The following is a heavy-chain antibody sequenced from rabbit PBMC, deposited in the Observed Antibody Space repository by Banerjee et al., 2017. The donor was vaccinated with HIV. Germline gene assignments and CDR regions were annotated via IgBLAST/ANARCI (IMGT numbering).Heavy chain of an antibody. CDR1: GFSFSSGYD. D-gene: IGHD3-1*01. CDR3: AKSVWSPAWNL. CDR2: IYTGSGHT. V-gene: IGHV1S40*01. J-gene: IGHJ4*01. Sequence: QSLEEFGGDLVKPGASLTLTCTASGFSFSSGYDICWVRQAPGKGLEWIACIYTGSGHTYYASWAKGRFTISKTSSTTVTLQMTSLTAADTATYFCAKSVWSPAWNLWGPGTLVTVS.